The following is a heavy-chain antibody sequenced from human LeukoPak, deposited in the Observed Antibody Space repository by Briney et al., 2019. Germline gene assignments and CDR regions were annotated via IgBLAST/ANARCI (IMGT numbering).Heavy chain of an antibody. CDR1: GGSISSYY. CDR2: IYYSGST. D-gene: IGHD4-17*01. Sequence: SETLSLTCTVSGGSISSYYWSWIRQPPGKGLEWIGYIYYSGSTIYNPSLKSRVTISVDTSKNQFSLKLSSVTAADTAVYYCARVLNLGTVRNYNWFDPWGQGTLVTVSS. CDR3: ARVLNLGTVRNYNWFDP. J-gene: IGHJ5*02. V-gene: IGHV4-59*01.